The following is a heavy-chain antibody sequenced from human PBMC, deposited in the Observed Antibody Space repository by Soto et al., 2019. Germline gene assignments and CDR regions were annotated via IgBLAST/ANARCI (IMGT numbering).Heavy chain of an antibody. Sequence: GESLKISCKGSGYSFTSYWISWVRQMPGKGLEWMGRIDPSDSYTKYSPSFQGHVTISADKSISTAYLQWSSLKASDTAMYYCARTVGQGPYYYYYGMDVWGQGTTVTVSS. CDR3: ARTVGQGPYYYYYGMDV. J-gene: IGHJ6*02. CDR2: IDPSDSYT. CDR1: GYSFTSYW. V-gene: IGHV5-10-1*01. D-gene: IGHD1-26*01.